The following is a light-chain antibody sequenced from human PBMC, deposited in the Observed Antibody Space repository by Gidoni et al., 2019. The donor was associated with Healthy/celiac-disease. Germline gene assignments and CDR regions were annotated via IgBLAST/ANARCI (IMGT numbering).Light chain of an antibody. J-gene: IGLJ3*02. V-gene: IGLV2-14*01. CDR1: SSYVGGYNY. CDR2: DVS. Sequence: QSALTQPASVSGSPGQSITISCTGTSSYVGGYNYVSWYQQHPGNAPKLMIYDVSNRPSGFSNRFSGSKSGNTASLTISVLQAEDEADYYCSSYTSSSTLGVFGGGTKLTVL. CDR3: SSYTSSSTLGV.